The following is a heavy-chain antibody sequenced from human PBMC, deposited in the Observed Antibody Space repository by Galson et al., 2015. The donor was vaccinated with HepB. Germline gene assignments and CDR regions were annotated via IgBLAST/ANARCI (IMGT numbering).Heavy chain of an antibody. D-gene: IGHD4-17*01. CDR2: ISRRNITT. CDR1: GFTFSDYY. V-gene: IGHV3-11*03. J-gene: IGHJ4*02. Sequence: LRLSCAGSGFTFSDYYISWIRQAPGKGLEWVSYISRRNITTDYAESVKGRSTISRDNSQSSAYLHLNRLRVDDTAIYYCARTLATVTPDYFFDYWGQGALVTVSA. CDR3: ARTLATVTPDYFFDY.